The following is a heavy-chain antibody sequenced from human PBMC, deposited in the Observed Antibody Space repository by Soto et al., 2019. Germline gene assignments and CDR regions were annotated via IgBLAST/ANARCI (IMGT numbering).Heavy chain of an antibody. J-gene: IGHJ4*02. V-gene: IGHV1-8*01. D-gene: IGHD4-17*01. CDR1: GYTFTSYD. Sequence: QVQLVQSGDEVKKPGASVTVSCKASGYTFTSYDINWVRQATGQGLEWMGWMNPNSGNTGYAQKFQGRVTMTRNTSINTAYMGLSSLRSEDTALYYCARTLYGDNVDYWGQATLVTVSS. CDR3: ARTLYGDNVDY. CDR2: MNPNSGNT.